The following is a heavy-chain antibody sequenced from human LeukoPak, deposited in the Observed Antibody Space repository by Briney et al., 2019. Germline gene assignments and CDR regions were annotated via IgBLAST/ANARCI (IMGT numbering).Heavy chain of an antibody. V-gene: IGHV6-1*01. CDR2: TYYRSKWYS. CDR3: ARGIFNAFDF. Sequence: SQTLSLTCAISGDSVSSNSAAWNWIRQSPSRGLEWLGRTYYRSKWYSDYGISVKSRIIINPDTSKNQSSLQLNSVTPEDTAMYFCARGIFNAFDFWGLGTMVTVSS. J-gene: IGHJ3*01. CDR1: GDSVSSNSAA.